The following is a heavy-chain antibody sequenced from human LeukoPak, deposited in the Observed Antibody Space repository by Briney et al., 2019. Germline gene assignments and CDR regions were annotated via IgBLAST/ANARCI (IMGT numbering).Heavy chain of an antibody. V-gene: IGHV1-24*01. D-gene: IGHD3-22*01. J-gene: IGHJ5*02. CDR2: FDPEDGET. Sequence: ASVKVSCKVSGYTLTELSMHWVRQAPGKGLEWMGGFDPEDGETIYAQKFQGRVTMTEDTSTDTAYMELSSLRSEDTAVYYCATLYHDSSGYRDNWFDPWGQGTLVTVSS. CDR1: GYTLTELS. CDR3: ATLYHDSSGYRDNWFDP.